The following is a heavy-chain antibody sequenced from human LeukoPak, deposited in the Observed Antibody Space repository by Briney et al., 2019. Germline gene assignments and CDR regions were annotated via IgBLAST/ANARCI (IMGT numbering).Heavy chain of an antibody. J-gene: IGHJ6*02. CDR2: INSDGSAT. Sequence: GGSLRLSCAASGFPFSSYWMHWVRQVPGKGLLWVSRINSDGSATIYADSVRGRFTISRDNAKNTLYLQMSGLRVEDTAVYHGASDSPYYGMDVWGQGTTVTVSS. CDR1: GFPFSSYW. V-gene: IGHV3-74*01. CDR3: ASDSPYYGMDV.